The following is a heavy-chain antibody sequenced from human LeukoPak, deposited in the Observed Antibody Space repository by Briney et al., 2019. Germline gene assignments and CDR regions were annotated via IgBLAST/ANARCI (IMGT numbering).Heavy chain of an antibody. D-gene: IGHD5-18*01. V-gene: IGHV3-49*04. Sequence: PGRSLRLSCTASGFTFGDYAMSWVRQAPGKGLGWVGFIRSKAYGGTTEYAASVKGRFTISRDDSKSIAYLQMNSLKTEDTAVYYCTRVPGYSYGLDYWGQGTLVTLSS. CDR1: GFTFGDYA. J-gene: IGHJ4*02. CDR3: TRVPGYSYGLDY. CDR2: IRSKAYGGTT.